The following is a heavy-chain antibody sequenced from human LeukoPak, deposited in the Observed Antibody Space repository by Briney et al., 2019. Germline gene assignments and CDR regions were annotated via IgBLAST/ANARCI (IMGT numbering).Heavy chain of an antibody. V-gene: IGHV3-7*01. Sequence: QSGGSLRLSCAASGFTFSNYWMSWVRQAPGKGLEWVANIKEDGSEKYYVDSVKGRFTISRDNAKNSLYLQMDSLRAEDTAVYYCANGGAWGQGTLVIVSS. D-gene: IGHD3-3*01. CDR3: ANGGA. CDR1: GFTFSNYW. CDR2: IKEDGSEK. J-gene: IGHJ5*02.